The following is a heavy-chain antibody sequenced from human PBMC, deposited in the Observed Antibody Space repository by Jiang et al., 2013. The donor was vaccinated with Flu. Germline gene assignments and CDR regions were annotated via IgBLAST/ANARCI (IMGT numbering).Heavy chain of an antibody. J-gene: IGHJ1*01. CDR3: AMGYCSSTSCYGRAYFQH. CDR2: ISAYNGNT. V-gene: IGHV1-18*04. Sequence: YGISWVRQAPGQGLEWMGWISAYNGNTNYAQKLQGRVTMTTDTSTSTAYMELRSLRSDDTAVYYCAMGYCSSTSCYGRAYFQHWGQGTLVTVSS. CDR1: YG. D-gene: IGHD2-2*01.